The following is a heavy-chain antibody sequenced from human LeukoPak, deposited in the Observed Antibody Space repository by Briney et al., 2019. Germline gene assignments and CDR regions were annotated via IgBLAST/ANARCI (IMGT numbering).Heavy chain of an antibody. CDR3: ARDNTAMESFDY. D-gene: IGHD5-18*01. CDR1: GFTVSSKY. J-gene: IGHJ4*02. V-gene: IGHV3-53*01. CDR2: MYSGGNT. Sequence: GGSLRLSCAASGFTVSSKYMTWVRQAAGKGLEWVSVMYSGGNTYYADSVKGRFTISRDNAKNSLYLLMNSLRAEDTAVYYCARDNTAMESFDYWGQGTLVTVSS.